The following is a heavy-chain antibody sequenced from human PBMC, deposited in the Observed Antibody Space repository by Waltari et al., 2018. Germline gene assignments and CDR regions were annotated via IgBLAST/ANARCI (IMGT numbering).Heavy chain of an antibody. CDR3: ARINYYDSSGYPY. J-gene: IGHJ4*02. CDR1: GFSLSTSGMC. Sequence: QVTLRESGPALVKPTQTLTLTCTFSGFSLSTSGMCVSWIRQPPGKALEWLSRIDWDDGKYYSKSLKTRLTISTDTSKSQVVLTMTNMVPVETATYYCARINYYDSSGYPYWGQGTLVTVSS. V-gene: IGHV2-70*15. D-gene: IGHD3-22*01. CDR2: IDWDDGK.